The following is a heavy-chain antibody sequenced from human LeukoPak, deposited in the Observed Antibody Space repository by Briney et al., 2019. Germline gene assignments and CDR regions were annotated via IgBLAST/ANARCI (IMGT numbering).Heavy chain of an antibody. CDR1: GFTFSSYC. D-gene: IGHD6-13*01. CDR2: ISYVGNNK. V-gene: IGHV3-30*18. CDR3: AKDLSLRAADYYFDY. Sequence: GGSLRLSCAASGFTFSSYCMHWVRPAPGKGLEWVAVISYVGNNKYYADSVKGRFNISRDNSKNTLYLQMNSLRAEDSAVYFCAKDLSLRAADYYFDYWGQGTLVTVSS. J-gene: IGHJ4*02.